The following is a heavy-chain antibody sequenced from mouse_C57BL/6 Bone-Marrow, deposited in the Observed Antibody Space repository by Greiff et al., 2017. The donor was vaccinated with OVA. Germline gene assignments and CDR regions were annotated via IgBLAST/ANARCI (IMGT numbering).Heavy chain of an antibody. Sequence: LVKPGASVKISCKASGYAFSSSWMNWVKQRPGKGLEWIGRIYPGDGDTNYNGKFKGKATLTADKSSSTAYMQLSSLTSEDSAVYFCARSGYYGSSYYFDYWGQGTTLTVSS. CDR1: GYAFSSSW. V-gene: IGHV1-82*01. CDR3: ARSGYYGSSYYFDY. D-gene: IGHD1-1*01. J-gene: IGHJ2*01. CDR2: IYPGDGDT.